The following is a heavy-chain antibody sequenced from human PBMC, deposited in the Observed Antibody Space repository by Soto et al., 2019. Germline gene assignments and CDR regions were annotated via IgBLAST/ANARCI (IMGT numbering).Heavy chain of an antibody. D-gene: IGHD1-26*01. V-gene: IGHV3-66*01. CDR1: GFTANSNY. Sequence: GGSLRLSCAASGFTANSNYMSWVRQAPGKGLEWVAVIYGGGTTYYADYMKGRFTISRDKTRKIIFLKMNSLRAEDTAVYYCAREETNSGSHPDYWGQGTLVTVSS. J-gene: IGHJ4*02. CDR2: IYGGGTT. CDR3: AREETNSGSHPDY.